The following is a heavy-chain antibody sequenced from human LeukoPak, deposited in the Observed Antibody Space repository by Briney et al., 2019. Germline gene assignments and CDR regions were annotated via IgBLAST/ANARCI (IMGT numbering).Heavy chain of an antibody. CDR2: ISSSSSTI. J-gene: IGHJ4*02. V-gene: IGHV3-48*01. CDR1: GFAFSSYS. Sequence: GGSLRLCCAASGFAFSSYSMSWVRQAPGKGLEWVSYISSSSSTIYYADSVKGRFTISRDNAKNSLYLQMNSLRAEDTAVYYCAREGHYDILTGYSYYFDYWGQGTLVTVSS. D-gene: IGHD3-9*01. CDR3: AREGHYDILTGYSYYFDY.